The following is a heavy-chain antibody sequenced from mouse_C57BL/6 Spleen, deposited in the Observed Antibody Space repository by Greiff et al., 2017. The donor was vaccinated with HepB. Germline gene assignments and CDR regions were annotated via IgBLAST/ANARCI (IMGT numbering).Heavy chain of an antibody. CDR2: IDPNSGGT. J-gene: IGHJ3*01. D-gene: IGHD2-4*01. CDR3: ARFWDYDEGPLAY. Sequence: QVQLKQPGAELVKPGASVKLSCKASGYTFTSYWMHWVKQRPGRGLEWIGRIDPNSGGTKYNEKFKSKATLTVDKPSSTAYMQLSSLTSEDSAVYYCARFWDYDEGPLAYWGQGTLVTVSA. CDR1: GYTFTSYW. V-gene: IGHV1-72*01.